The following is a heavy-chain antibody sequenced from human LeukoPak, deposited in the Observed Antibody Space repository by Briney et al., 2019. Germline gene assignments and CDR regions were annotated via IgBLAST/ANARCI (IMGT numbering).Heavy chain of an antibody. V-gene: IGHV3-64*02. CDR2: INSNGGGT. J-gene: IGHJ6*03. Sequence: GGSLRLYCAASGFTFNKYAMYWVRQAPGKGLEHVSAINSNGGGTYYADSVKGRFTISRDNSKNRLYLQVGSLRAEDMAVYYCAKDREYSGHGDMDVWGKGTTVTVSS. CDR3: AKDREYSGHGDMDV. CDR1: GFTFNKYA. D-gene: IGHD5-12*01.